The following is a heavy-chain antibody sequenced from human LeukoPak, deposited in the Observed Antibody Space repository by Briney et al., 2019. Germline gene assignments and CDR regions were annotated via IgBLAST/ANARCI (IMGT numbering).Heavy chain of an antibody. J-gene: IGHJ4*02. V-gene: IGHV3-33*01. CDR2: IWYDGSNK. CDR1: GFTFSSYG. D-gene: IGHD5-18*01. CDR3: ARDRAGYSSAFDY. Sequence: GGSLRLSCAASGFTFSSYGMHWVRQAPGKGLEWVAVIWYDGSNKYYADSVKGRFTISRDNSKNTLYLQMNSLRAEGTAVYYCARDRAGYSSAFDYWGQGTLVTVSS.